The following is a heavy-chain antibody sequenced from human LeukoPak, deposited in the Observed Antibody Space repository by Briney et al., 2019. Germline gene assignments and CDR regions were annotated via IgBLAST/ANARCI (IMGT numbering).Heavy chain of an antibody. CDR2: IWYDGRNK. V-gene: IGHV3-33*06. D-gene: IGHD5-12*01. CDR1: GFTLSSYG. Sequence: GRSLRLSCAASGFTLSSYGMHWARQAPGEGLEWVAVIWYDGRNKYYADSVKGRFTISRDNSKNTLYLQMNSLRAEHTAVYYCAKDQSGYDSWYTYNWFDPWGQGTLVTVSS. J-gene: IGHJ5*02. CDR3: AKDQSGYDSWYTYNWFDP.